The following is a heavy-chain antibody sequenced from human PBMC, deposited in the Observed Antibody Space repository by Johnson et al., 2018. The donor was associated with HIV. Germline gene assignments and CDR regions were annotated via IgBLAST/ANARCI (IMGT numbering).Heavy chain of an antibody. CDR2: ISWNSGSI. CDR1: GFTFDDYA. CDR3: ARDGGGLDHDAFDI. Sequence: VQLVESGGGLVKPGRSLRLSCAASGFTFDDYAMHWVRQAPGKGLEWVSGISWNSGSIGYADSVKGRFTISRDNAKNSLYLQLNSLRAEDTALYYCARDGGGLDHDAFDIWGRGTMVTVSS. D-gene: IGHD3/OR15-3a*01. V-gene: IGHV3-9*01. J-gene: IGHJ3*02.